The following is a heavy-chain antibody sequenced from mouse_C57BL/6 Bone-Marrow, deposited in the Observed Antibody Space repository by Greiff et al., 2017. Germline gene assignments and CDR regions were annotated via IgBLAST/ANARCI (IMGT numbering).Heavy chain of an antibody. Sequence: VQLKESGPGLVKPSQSLSLTCSVTGYSITSGYYWNWIRQFPGNKLEWMGYISYDGSNNYNPSLKNRIPITRDTSKNQFFLKLNSVTTEDTATYYCASYYYGSSFYAMDYWGQGTSVTVSS. CDR2: ISYDGSN. V-gene: IGHV3-6*01. J-gene: IGHJ4*01. D-gene: IGHD1-1*01. CDR1: GYSITSGYY. CDR3: ASYYYGSSFYAMDY.